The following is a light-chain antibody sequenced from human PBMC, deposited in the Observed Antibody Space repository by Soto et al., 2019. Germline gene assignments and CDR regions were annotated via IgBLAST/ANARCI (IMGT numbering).Light chain of an antibody. V-gene: IGLV1-51*01. CDR2: DDN. Sequence: QSVLTQPPSVSAAPGQKVTISCPGSSSNIGGNSVSWYQQLPGTAPKLLIYDDNKRPSGIPDRFSGSKSGTSATLGITGFQTGDEADYYCGSWDSSLSAYVFGGGTKVTVL. CDR1: SSNIGGNS. J-gene: IGLJ1*01. CDR3: GSWDSSLSAYV.